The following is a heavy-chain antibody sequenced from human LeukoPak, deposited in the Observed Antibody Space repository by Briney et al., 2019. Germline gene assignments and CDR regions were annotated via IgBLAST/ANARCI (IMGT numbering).Heavy chain of an antibody. CDR2: FSRSGPDT. CDR1: GFTFSSYS. V-gene: IGHV3-23*01. Sequence: GGSLRLSCAASGFTFSSYSMNWVRQAPGKGLEWVSTFSRSGPDTYYADSVKGRFTIFRDNSKNTLYLQTNSLRAEDTAVYYCAKGSLGSWYYFDYWGQGTLVTVSS. J-gene: IGHJ4*02. D-gene: IGHD6-13*01. CDR3: AKGSLGSWYYFDY.